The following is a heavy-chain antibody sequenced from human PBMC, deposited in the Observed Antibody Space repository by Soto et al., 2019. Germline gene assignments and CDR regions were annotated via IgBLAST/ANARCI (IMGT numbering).Heavy chain of an antibody. Sequence: SETLSLTCTVSCASITTGYWSWIRQPPGKGLEWIGYISYSGSTDYNPSLKSRVTISVDTSKNQFSLKLSSVTAADTAVYYCARDSYSSGGYFFDYWGQG. CDR2: ISYSGST. CDR3: ARDSYSSGGYFFDY. V-gene: IGHV4-59*01. D-gene: IGHD6-19*01. CDR1: CASITTGY. J-gene: IGHJ4*02.